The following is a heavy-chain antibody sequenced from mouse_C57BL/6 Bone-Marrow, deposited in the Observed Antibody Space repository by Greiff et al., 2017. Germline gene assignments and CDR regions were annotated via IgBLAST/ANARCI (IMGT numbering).Heavy chain of an antibody. CDR1: GYSITSGYY. CDR2: ISYDGSN. V-gene: IGHV3-6*01. J-gene: IGHJ1*03. Sequence: VQLQQSGPGLVKPSQSLSLTCSVTGYSITSGYYWNWIRQFPGNKLEWMGYISYDGSNNSNPSLKNRISITRDTSKNQFFLKLNSVTTEDTATYYCARNSWYFDVWGTGTTVTVSS. CDR3: ARNSWYFDV.